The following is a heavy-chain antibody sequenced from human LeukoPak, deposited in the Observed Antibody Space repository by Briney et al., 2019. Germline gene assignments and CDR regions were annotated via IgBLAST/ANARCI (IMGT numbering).Heavy chain of an antibody. V-gene: IGHV3-48*02. CDR2: ISSSYSTI. Sequence: WVRQAPGKGLEWVSYISSSYSTIYYADSVKGRFTISRDNAKNSLYLQMNSLRDEDTAVYYCARDGDVWGSFRTCYFDYWGQGILVTVSS. D-gene: IGHD3-16*02. J-gene: IGHJ4*02. CDR3: ARDGDVWGSFRTCYFDY.